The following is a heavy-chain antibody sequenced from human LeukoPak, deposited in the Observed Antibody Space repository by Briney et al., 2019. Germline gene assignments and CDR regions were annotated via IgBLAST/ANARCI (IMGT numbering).Heavy chain of an antibody. CDR1: RFTFSSYG. J-gene: IGHJ4*02. Sequence: GGSLRLSCAASRFTFSSYGMHWVRQAPGKGLEWVAVISYDGSNKYYADSVKGRVTISRDSFENTVYLHMNSLRDEDTAVYYCARTTTPHYYGSGSYALGYWGQGTLVTVPS. CDR2: ISYDGSNK. CDR3: ARTTTPHYYGSGSYALGY. V-gene: IGHV3-30*03. D-gene: IGHD3-10*01.